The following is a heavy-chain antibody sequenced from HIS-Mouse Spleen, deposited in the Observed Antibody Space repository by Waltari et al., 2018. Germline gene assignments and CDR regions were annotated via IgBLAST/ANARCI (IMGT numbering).Heavy chain of an antibody. CDR3: ARGREIVATIPNFAAFDI. V-gene: IGHV4-34*01. Sequence: QVQLQQWGAGLLKPSETLSLTCAVYGGSFSGYYWSWIRQPPGRGLEWIGEINHSGSTTYNPSLKSRVTISVDTSKNQFSLKLSSVTAADTAVYYCARGREIVATIPNFAAFDIWGQGTMVTVSS. CDR1: GGSFSGYY. D-gene: IGHD5-12*01. J-gene: IGHJ3*02. CDR2: INHSGST.